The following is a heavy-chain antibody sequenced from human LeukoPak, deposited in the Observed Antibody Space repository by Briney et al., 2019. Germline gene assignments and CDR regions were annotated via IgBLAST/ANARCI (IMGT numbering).Heavy chain of an antibody. J-gene: IGHJ4*02. CDR1: GDSVSSNSVG. D-gene: IGHD1-26*01. Sequence: SQTLSLTCAISGDSVSSNSVGWNWIRQSPSRGLEWLGRTYYRSKWYNDYAVSVKSRITINTDTSKNQFSLQLNSVTPEDTAVYYCARVVFSMTQGGNYYEMGLDYWGQGTPVTVSS. CDR3: ARVVFSMTQGGNYYEMGLDY. V-gene: IGHV6-1*01. CDR2: TYYRSKWYN.